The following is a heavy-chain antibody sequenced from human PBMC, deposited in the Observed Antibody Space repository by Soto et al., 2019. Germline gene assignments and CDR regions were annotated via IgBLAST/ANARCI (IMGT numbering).Heavy chain of an antibody. J-gene: IGHJ4*02. D-gene: IGHD2-8*01. CDR1: GFTFSSYA. CDR2: ISGSGGST. Sequence: PGGSLRLSCAASGFTFSSYAMSWVRQAPGKGLEWVSAISGSGGSTYYADSVKGRFTISRDNSKNTLYLQMNSLRAEDTAVYYCAKDRDVLMVYASFDYWGQGTLVTVSS. V-gene: IGHV3-23*01. CDR3: AKDRDVLMVYASFDY.